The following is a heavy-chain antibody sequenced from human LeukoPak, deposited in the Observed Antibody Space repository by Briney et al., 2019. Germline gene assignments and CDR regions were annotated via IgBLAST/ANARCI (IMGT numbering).Heavy chain of an antibody. CDR1: GFTFSSDS. J-gene: IGHJ4*02. Sequence: GGSLRLSCAASGFTFSSDSMNWVRQAPGKELEWVSYISSISDYIYYADSVKGRFTISRDNAKNSLYLQMNSLRVEDTAVYYCATTLTRDSSGSYGALDYWGQGTLVTVST. V-gene: IGHV3-21*01. CDR2: ISSISDYI. D-gene: IGHD3-22*01. CDR3: ATTLTRDSSGSYGALDY.